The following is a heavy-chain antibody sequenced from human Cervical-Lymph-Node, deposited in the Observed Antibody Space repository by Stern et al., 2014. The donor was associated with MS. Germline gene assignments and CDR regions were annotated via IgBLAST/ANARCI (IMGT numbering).Heavy chain of an antibody. CDR3: ATGRWLQKWVHFDY. Sequence: DQLVESGAEVKKPGSSVKVSCKASGGTFSSYAISWVRQAPGQGLEWMGGIIPIFGTANYAQKFQGRVTITADESTSTAYMELSSLRSEDTAVYYCATGRWLQKWVHFDYWGQGTLVTVSS. CDR2: IIPIFGTA. J-gene: IGHJ4*02. CDR1: GGTFSSYA. V-gene: IGHV1-69*01. D-gene: IGHD5-24*01.